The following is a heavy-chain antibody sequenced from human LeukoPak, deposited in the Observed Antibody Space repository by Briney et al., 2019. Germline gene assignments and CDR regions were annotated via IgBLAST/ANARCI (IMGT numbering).Heavy chain of an antibody. CDR2: IKQDGSEK. J-gene: IGHJ4*02. V-gene: IGHV3-7*01. Sequence: PGGSLRLSCAASGFTFSSYWMSWVRQAPGKGLEWVANIKQDGSEKYYVDSVKGRFTISRDSAKNSLYLQMNSLRAEDTAVYYCARADRGYSYGSIDYWGQGTLVTVSS. CDR1: GFTFSSYW. CDR3: ARADRGYSYGSIDY. D-gene: IGHD5-18*01.